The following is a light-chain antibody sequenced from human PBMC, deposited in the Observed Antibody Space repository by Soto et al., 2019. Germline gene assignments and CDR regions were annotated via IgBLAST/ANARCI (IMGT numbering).Light chain of an antibody. V-gene: IGLV8-61*01. Sequence: QAVVTQEPSFSVSPGGTVTLTCGLSSGSVSTSYYPSWYQQTPGQAPRTLIYSTNTRSSGVPDRFSGSILGNKAALTITGAKADDGSDYYCVLYMGSGLKVFGGGTKLTVL. J-gene: IGLJ3*02. CDR2: STN. CDR1: SGSVSTSYY. CDR3: VLYMGSGLKV.